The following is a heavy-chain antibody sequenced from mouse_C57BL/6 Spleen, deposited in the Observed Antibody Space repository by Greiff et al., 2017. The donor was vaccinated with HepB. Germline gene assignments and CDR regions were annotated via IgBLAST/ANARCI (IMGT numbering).Heavy chain of an antibody. V-gene: IGHV14-1*01. Sequence: VQLQQSGAELVRPGASVKLSCTASGFNIKDYYMHWVKQRPEQGLEWIGRIDPEDGDTEYAPKFQGKATMTADPSSNTAYLQLSSLTSEDTAVYYCIVPRGYYFDYWGQGTTLTVSS. CDR1: GFNIKDYY. CDR2: IDPEDGDT. J-gene: IGHJ2*01. CDR3: IVPRGYYFDY.